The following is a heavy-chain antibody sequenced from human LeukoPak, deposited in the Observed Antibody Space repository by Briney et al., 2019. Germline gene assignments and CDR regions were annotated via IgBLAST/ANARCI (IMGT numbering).Heavy chain of an antibody. D-gene: IGHD2-15*01. CDR1: GYTFTSYD. V-gene: IGHV1-8*01. J-gene: IGHJ6*02. CDR2: MNPNSGNT. CDR3: AREGVDVGPSGYYYGMDV. Sequence: ASVKVSCKASGYTFTSYDINWVRQATGQGLEWMGWMNPNSGNTGYAQKFQGRVTMTRNTSISTAYVELSSLRSEDTAVYYCAREGVDVGPSGYYYGMDVWGQGTTVTVSS.